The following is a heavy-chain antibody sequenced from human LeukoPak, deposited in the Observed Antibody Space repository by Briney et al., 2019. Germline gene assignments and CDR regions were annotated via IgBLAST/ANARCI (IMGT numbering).Heavy chain of an antibody. V-gene: IGHV1-2*02. CDR3: ARDSGGGYYYGSSDYYAEYFQH. J-gene: IGHJ1*01. Sequence: GASVKVSCKASGYTFSTYYIHWVRQAPGQGLEWMGWINFNSGGTNYAQKVQGRVTMTRDTSFSTAYMELSRLISDDTAVYYCARDSGGGYYYGSSDYYAEYFQHWGQGTLVTVSS. CDR1: GYTFSTYY. CDR2: INFNSGGT. D-gene: IGHD3-22*01.